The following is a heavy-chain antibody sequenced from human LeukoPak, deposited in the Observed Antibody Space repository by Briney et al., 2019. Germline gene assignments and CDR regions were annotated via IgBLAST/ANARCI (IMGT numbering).Heavy chain of an antibody. J-gene: IGHJ4*02. CDR2: IYYSGST. D-gene: IGHD5-18*01. CDR1: GGSISSYY. CDR3: ARGYSYGHPFDY. Sequence: SETLSLTCTVSGGSISSYYWGWIRQPPGKGLEWIGSIYYSGSTYYNPSLKSRVTISVDTSKNQFSLKLSSVTAADTAVYYCARGYSYGHPFDYWGQGTLVTVSS. V-gene: IGHV4-39*01.